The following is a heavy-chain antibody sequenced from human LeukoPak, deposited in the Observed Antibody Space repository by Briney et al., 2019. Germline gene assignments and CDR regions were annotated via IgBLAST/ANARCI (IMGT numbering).Heavy chain of an antibody. CDR3: AKADGGPDY. J-gene: IGHJ4*02. V-gene: IGHV3-30*18. D-gene: IGHD3-16*01. CDR2: ISYDGSNK. CDR1: GFTFSSYG. Sequence: GGSLILSCAASGFTFSSYGMHWVRQAPGKGLEWVAVISYDGSNKYYADSVKGRFTISRDNSKNTLYLQMNSLRAEDTAVYYCAKADGGPDYWGQGTLVTVS.